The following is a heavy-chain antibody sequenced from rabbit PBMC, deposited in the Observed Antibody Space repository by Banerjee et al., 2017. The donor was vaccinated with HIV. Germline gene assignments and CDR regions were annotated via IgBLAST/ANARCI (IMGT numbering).Heavy chain of an antibody. D-gene: IGHD8-1*01. V-gene: IGHV1S45*01. CDR1: GIDFSRCG. Sequence: QQQLEESGGGLVKPEGSLTLSCKASGIDFSRCGISWVRQAPGKGLEWIACIATSTYSAWYASWAKGRFTISKTSSTTVTLQMTRLTAADTATYFCARGGYVGTNYYTYFNLWGPGTLVTVS. CDR3: ARGGYVGTNYYTYFNL. J-gene: IGHJ4*01. CDR2: IATSTYSA.